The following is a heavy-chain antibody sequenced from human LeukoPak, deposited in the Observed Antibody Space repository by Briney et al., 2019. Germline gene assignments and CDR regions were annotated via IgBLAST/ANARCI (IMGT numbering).Heavy chain of an antibody. J-gene: IGHJ6*02. CDR3: AKDDYGSGYYYYGMDV. Sequence: GRPLRLSCAASGFTFSSYGMHWVRQAPGKGLEWVAVISYDGSNKYYADSVKGRFTISRDNSKDTLYLQMNSLRAEDTAVYYCAKDDYGSGYYYYGMDVWGQGTTVTVSS. CDR2: ISYDGSNK. V-gene: IGHV3-30*18. CDR1: GFTFSSYG. D-gene: IGHD3-10*01.